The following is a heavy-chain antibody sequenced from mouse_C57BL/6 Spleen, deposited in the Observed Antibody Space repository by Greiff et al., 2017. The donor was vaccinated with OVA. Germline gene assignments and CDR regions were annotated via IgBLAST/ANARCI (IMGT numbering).Heavy chain of an antibody. Sequence: EVKLMESGPELVKPGASVKISCKASGYSFTGYYMNWVKQSPEKSLEWIGEINPSTGGTTYNQKFKAKATLTVDKSSSTAYMQLKSLTSEDSAVYYCARLGCYGNYSAMDYWGQGTSVTVSS. D-gene: IGHD2-1*01. J-gene: IGHJ4*01. V-gene: IGHV1-42*01. CDR3: ARLGCYGNYSAMDY. CDR1: GYSFTGYY. CDR2: INPSTGGT.